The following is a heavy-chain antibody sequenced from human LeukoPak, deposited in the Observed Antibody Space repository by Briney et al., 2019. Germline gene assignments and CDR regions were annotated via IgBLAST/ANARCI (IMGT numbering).Heavy chain of an antibody. CDR2: INPNSGGT. CDR3: ARDISRGVPGSHEY. V-gene: IGHV1-2*02. CDR1: GYIFTGYY. J-gene: IGHJ4*02. D-gene: IGHD6-19*01. Sequence: ASVKVSCKASGYIFTGYYIHWVRQAPGQGLEYLGWINPNSGGTNTAQEFQGRLTMTRDTSISTGYMELSRLRSDDTAVYYRARDISRGVPGSHEYWGQGTLVTVSS.